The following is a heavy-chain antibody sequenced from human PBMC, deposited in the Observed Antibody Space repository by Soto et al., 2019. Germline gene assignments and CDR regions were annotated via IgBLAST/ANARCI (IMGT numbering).Heavy chain of an antibody. V-gene: IGHV3-73*01. Sequence: EAQLVQSGGGLVQPGGSLQLSCAASGFTFGGSPVHWVRQASGKGLEWVGRIRSDSASSAIAYAASVRGRCTLSRDDSKSTAYLQVNSLEVEDTALSYCVLEGGRRTGCYSLELWGQGTLVTFSS. J-gene: IGHJ4*02. CDR2: IRSDSASSAI. CDR1: GFTFGGSP. CDR3: VLEGGRRTGCYSLEL. D-gene: IGHD2-2*01.